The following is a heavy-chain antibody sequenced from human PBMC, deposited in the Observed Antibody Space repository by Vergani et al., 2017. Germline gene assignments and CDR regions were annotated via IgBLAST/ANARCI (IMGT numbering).Heavy chain of an antibody. J-gene: IGHJ4*02. D-gene: IGHD4-23*01. CDR1: GYTFTSYD. CDR2: MNPNSGNT. Sequence: QVQLVQSGAEVKKPGASVKVSCKASGYTFTSYDINWVRQATGQGLEGRGWMNPNSGNTGYAQKFQGRVTMTRNTSISTAYMELSSLRSEDTAVYYCARGRAVVRGIDYWGQGTLVTVSS. V-gene: IGHV1-8*01. CDR3: ARGRAVVRGIDY.